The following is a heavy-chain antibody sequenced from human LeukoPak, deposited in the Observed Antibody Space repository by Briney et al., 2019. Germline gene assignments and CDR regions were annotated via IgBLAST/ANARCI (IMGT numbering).Heavy chain of an antibody. D-gene: IGHD3-10*01. CDR1: GYSIRSGYY. CDR2: SYHSGGT. CDR3: ARVITMVRGVIRYGMDV. V-gene: IGHV4-38-2*02. J-gene: IGHJ6*02. Sequence: SETLSLTCTVSGYSIRSGYYWAWIRQPPGKGLEWIGSSYHSGGTDYNPSLKSRITISVDTSKNQFSLKLSSVTAADTAVYYCARVITMVRGVIRYGMDVWGQGTTVTVSS.